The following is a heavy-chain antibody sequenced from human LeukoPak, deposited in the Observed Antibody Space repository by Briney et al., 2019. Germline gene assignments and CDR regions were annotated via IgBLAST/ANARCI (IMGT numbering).Heavy chain of an antibody. J-gene: IGHJ6*03. D-gene: IGHD2-2*01. CDR1: GFTFSSYA. V-gene: IGHV3-30*14. CDR3: AKDEVVPGYYYTDV. Sequence: GGSLRLSCAASGFTFSSYAMHWVRQAPGKGLEWVAVISYDGSNKYYADSVKGRFTISRDNSKNTMYLQMNSLNAEDTAVYYCAKDEVVPGYYYTDVWGRGTTVTISS. CDR2: ISYDGSNK.